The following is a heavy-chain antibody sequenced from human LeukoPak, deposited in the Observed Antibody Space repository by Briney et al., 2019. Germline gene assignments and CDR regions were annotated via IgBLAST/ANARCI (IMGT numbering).Heavy chain of an antibody. CDR1: GASISSHY. CDR3: ARTNQISETAFDI. CDR2: ISYSGST. D-gene: IGHD1-14*01. J-gene: IGHJ3*02. V-gene: IGHV4-59*11. Sequence: SETLSLTCTVSGASISSHYWSWIRQPPGKGLEWIGYISYSGSTNYNPSLKSRVTLSVDTSKSQFSLKLSSVTAADTAVYYCARTNQISETAFDIWGQGTMVIVTS.